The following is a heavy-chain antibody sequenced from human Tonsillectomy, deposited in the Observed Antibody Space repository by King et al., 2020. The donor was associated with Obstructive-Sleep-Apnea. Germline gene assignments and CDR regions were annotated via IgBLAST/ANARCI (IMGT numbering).Heavy chain of an antibody. CDR2: IKQDGSEK. V-gene: IGHV3-7*03. J-gene: IGHJ6*02. Sequence: VQLVESGGGLVQPGGSLRLSCAASGFTFSSYWMSWVRQAQGKGLEWVANIKQDGSEKYYVDSVKGRFTISRDNAKNSLYLQMNSLRGEDTAVYYCARDQYYQLVVVPATSDYYGMDVWGQGTTVTVSS. CDR3: ARDQYYQLVVVPATSDYYGMDV. CDR1: GFTFSSYW. D-gene: IGHD2-2*01.